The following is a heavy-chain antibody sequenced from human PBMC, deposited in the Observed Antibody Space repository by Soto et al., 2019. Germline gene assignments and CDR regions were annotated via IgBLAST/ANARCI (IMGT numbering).Heavy chain of an antibody. D-gene: IGHD1-26*01. CDR1: GFTFSSYT. J-gene: IGHJ4*02. Sequence: GGSLRLSCEASGFTFSSYTMNWVRRAPGKGLEPVSAISGNGGNTYYADSVKGRFTISRDNSKNTLYLQMGGLTIEDMALYYCARERPAGSYDYWGRGTLVTVSS. V-gene: IGHV3-64*02. CDR2: ISGNGGNT. CDR3: ARERPAGSYDY.